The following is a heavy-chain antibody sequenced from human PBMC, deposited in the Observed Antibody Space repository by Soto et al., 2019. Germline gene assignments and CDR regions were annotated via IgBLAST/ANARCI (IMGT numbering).Heavy chain of an antibody. CDR2: VDWNSGSI. Sequence: EVQLVESGGGFAQPGRSLRLSCVASGFTFDDYAMHWVRQAPGKGLEWVSSVDWNSGSIAYADSVKGRFTISRDNARNSLFLQMNSLRGVDTALYYCVKGRGSFFVYFGLDVWGQGTTVTVSS. CDR1: GFTFDDYA. J-gene: IGHJ6*02. V-gene: IGHV3-9*01. CDR3: VKGRGSFFVYFGLDV. D-gene: IGHD1-26*01.